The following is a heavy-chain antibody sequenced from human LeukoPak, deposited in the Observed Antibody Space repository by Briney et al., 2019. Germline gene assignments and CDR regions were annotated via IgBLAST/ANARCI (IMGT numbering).Heavy chain of an antibody. J-gene: IGHJ3*01. V-gene: IGHV1-2*06. CDR3: AHGGGSYGDV. D-gene: IGHD1-26*01. Sequence: ASVKVSCKAFGYTFTGYYMQWVRQAPAPGLEWMGRFDPNNGGTSYAQKFQGRVTVTRDTSVSTDYMELSSLRSDDTAVYYCAHGGGSYGDVWGQGTMVAVSS. CDR1: GYTFTGYY. CDR2: FDPNNGGT.